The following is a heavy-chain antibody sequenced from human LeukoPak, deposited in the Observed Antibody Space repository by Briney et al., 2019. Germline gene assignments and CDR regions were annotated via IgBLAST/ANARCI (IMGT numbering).Heavy chain of an antibody. J-gene: IGHJ4*02. D-gene: IGHD3-22*01. CDR3: AKATYYYDSSGYPGGLYFDY. CDR1: GFTFSSYA. V-gene: IGHV3-23*01. Sequence: PGGSLRLSCAASGFTFSSYAMSWVRQAPGKGLEWVSAISGSGGSTYYADSVKGRFTISRDNSKNTLYLQMNSLRAEDTAVYYCAKATYYYDSSGYPGGLYFDYWGQGTLVTVSS. CDR2: ISGSGGST.